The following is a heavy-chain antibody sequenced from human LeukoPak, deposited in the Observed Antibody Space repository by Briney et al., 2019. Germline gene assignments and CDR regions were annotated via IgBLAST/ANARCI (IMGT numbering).Heavy chain of an antibody. CDR1: GFTFKKYW. D-gene: IGHD5-24*01. Sequence: GGSLRLSCAASGFTFKKYWMNWVRQVPGKGLECLANIKEDGSETYYADSVKGRFTISRDNPKNLLFLQINSLRVEDTAVYYCAIETPRRGETRDGYRWGQGTLVTVSS. J-gene: IGHJ4*02. CDR3: AIETPRRGETRDGYR. CDR2: IKEDGSET. V-gene: IGHV3-7*01.